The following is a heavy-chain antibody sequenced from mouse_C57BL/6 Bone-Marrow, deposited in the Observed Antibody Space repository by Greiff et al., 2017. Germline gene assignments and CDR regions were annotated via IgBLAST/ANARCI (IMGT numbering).Heavy chain of an antibody. Sequence: VQLQQPGAELVMPGASVKLSCKASGYTFTSYWMHWVKQRPGQGLEWIGEIDSSDSYTNYNQKFKGKSTLTVDKSSSTAYMQLSSLTSEDSAVYYCARSTSLYSNFDYWGQGTTLTVAS. CDR3: ARSTSLYSNFDY. J-gene: IGHJ2*01. CDR2: IDSSDSYT. CDR1: GYTFTSYW. V-gene: IGHV1-69*01. D-gene: IGHD2-5*01.